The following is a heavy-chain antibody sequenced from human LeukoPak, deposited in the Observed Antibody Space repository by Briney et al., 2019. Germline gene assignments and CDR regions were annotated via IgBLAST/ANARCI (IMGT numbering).Heavy chain of an antibody. Sequence: QSGGSLRLSCVASGFTFSSYWMHWVRQDPRKGLVWVSRISGDGRNINYADSVRGRSTISRDNAKNTLYLQMNTLRVEDTAVYYCTRDLMDYDVSTGLHHYYMDVWGQGTTVTVSS. J-gene: IGHJ6*02. CDR2: ISGDGRNI. V-gene: IGHV3-74*01. D-gene: IGHD3-9*01. CDR1: GFTFSSYW. CDR3: TRDLMDYDVSTGLHHYYMDV.